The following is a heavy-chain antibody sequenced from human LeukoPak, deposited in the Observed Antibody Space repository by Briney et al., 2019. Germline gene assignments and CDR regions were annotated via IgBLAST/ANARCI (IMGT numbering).Heavy chain of an antibody. J-gene: IGHJ4*02. D-gene: IGHD3-10*01. V-gene: IGHV3-11*01. CDR3: AKAGTSPRREWFGELLSKTPIFDY. CDR2: ISTGGSTI. Sequence: PGGSLRLSCAASGFTFSDYYMIWIRQAPGKGLEWVSYISTGGSTIYYADSVKGRFTISRDNAKNSLYLQMNSLRAEDTALYYCAKAGTSPRREWFGELLSKTPIFDYWGQGTLVTVSS. CDR1: GFTFSDYY.